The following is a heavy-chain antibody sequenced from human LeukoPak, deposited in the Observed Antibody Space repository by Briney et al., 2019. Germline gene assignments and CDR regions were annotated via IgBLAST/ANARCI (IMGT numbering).Heavy chain of an antibody. J-gene: IGHJ5*02. CDR3: ARVVGFLEWLPPHNWFDP. D-gene: IGHD3-3*01. V-gene: IGHV4-39*07. CDR2: IYYSGST. Sequence: SETLSLTCTVSGGSISSSSYYWGWIRQPPGKRLEWIGSIYYSGSTYYNPSLKSRVTISVDTSKNQFSLKLSSVTAADTAVYYCARVVGFLEWLPPHNWFDPWGQGTLVTVSS. CDR1: GGSISSSSYY.